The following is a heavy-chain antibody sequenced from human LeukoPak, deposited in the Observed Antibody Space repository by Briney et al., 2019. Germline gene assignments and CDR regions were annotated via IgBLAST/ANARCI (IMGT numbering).Heavy chain of an antibody. CDR1: GGSISSYY. J-gene: IGHJ4*02. V-gene: IGHV4-59*01. D-gene: IGHD3-22*01. CDR3: ARQRFDYYDSSGYYYGFDY. CDR2: IYYSGIT. Sequence: PSETLSLTCTVSGGSISSYYWSWIRQPPGKGLEWIGYIYYSGITNYNPSLKSRVTISVDTSKNQFSLKLSSVTAADTAVYYCARQRFDYYDSSGYYYGFDYWGQGTLVTVSS.